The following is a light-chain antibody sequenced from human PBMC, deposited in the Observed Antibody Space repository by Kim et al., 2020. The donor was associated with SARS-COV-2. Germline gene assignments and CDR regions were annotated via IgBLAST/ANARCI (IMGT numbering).Light chain of an antibody. CDR2: KVS. Sequence: DVVMTQSPLSLPVTLGQPASISCRSSQSLVHSDGNTHLNWFQQRPGQPPRRLIYKVSNRDSGVPDRFSGSGSGTDFTLKISRVEAEDVGVYYCMQGTHWPPTFGQGTKVDIK. V-gene: IGKV2-30*02. J-gene: IGKJ1*01. CDR1: QSLVHSDGNTH. CDR3: MQGTHWPPT.